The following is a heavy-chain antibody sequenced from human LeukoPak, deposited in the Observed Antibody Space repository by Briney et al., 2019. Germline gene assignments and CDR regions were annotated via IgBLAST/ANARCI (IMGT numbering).Heavy chain of an antibody. CDR1: GYTFTGYY. V-gene: IGHV1-69*04. CDR2: IIPILGIA. CDR3: ARETVVTQPPGY. J-gene: IGHJ4*02. Sequence: SVKVSCTASGYTFTGYYMHWVRQAPGQGLEWMGRIIPILGIANYAQKFQGRVTITADKSTSTAYMELSSLRSEDTAVYYCARETVVTQPPGYWGQGTLVTVSS. D-gene: IGHD2-15*01.